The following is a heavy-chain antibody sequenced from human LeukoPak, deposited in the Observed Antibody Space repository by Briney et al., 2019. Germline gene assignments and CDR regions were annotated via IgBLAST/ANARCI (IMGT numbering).Heavy chain of an antibody. CDR1: GSTFNGHW. D-gene: IGHD4-23*01. Sequence: GGSLRLSCVGSGSTFNGHWLTWVRQAPGRGLEWVASIKEDGRQTRYVDSVKGRFIISRDNSKKSLYLQMNSLRIEDTAVYYCAREWYDYGGDSEGYWGQGTLVTVSS. V-gene: IGHV3-7*01. J-gene: IGHJ4*02. CDR2: IKEDGRQT. CDR3: AREWYDYGGDSEGY.